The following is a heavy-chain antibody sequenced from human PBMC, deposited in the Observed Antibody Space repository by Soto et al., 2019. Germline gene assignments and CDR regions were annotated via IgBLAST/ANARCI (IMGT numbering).Heavy chain of an antibody. CDR1: GGSFSGYY. V-gene: IGHV4-34*01. CDR2: INYSGST. Sequence: QVQLQQWGAGLLKPSETLSLTCAVYGGSFSGYYWSWIRQPPGKGLEWIGEINYSGSTNYNPSLKSRGTLSADTSKKHFSLKLSSVTAADTAVYYCARSVAGNDYWGQGTLVTVSS. CDR3: ARSVAGNDY. D-gene: IGHD6-19*01. J-gene: IGHJ4*02.